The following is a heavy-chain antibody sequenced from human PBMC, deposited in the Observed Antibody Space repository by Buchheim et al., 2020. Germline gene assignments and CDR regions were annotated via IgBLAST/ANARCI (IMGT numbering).Heavy chain of an antibody. CDR1: GGSVSSGNYY. CDR2: IYNSGST. CDR3: ARGDYYDSSGYLNWFDP. V-gene: IGHV4-61*01. Sequence: QVQLQESGPGLVKPSETLSLTCSVSGGSVSSGNYYWSWIRQPPGKRLEWIGYIYNSGSTNYNPSRKSRVTISGDTSRNQFSLKLTSVTAADTAVYYCARGDYYDSSGYLNWFDPWGQGTL. J-gene: IGHJ5*02. D-gene: IGHD3-22*01.